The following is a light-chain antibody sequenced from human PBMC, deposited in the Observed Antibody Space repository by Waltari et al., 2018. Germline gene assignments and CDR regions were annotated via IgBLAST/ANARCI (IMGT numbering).Light chain of an antibody. J-gene: IGKJ4*01. Sequence: DIQMPQYPSSLSASVGDRVTITCRTSQNIDRYLNWYQHKPGKAPNLLIFGASNLQSGVPSMFSGSGSGTDFTLTIITLQPDDFATYYCQQSFIPAGVFGGGTKVEI. V-gene: IGKV1-39*01. CDR2: GAS. CDR3: QQSFIPAGV. CDR1: QNIDRY.